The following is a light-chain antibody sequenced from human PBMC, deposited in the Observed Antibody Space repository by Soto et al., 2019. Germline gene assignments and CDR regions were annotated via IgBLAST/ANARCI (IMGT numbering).Light chain of an antibody. CDR3: QQYGSAPGT. J-gene: IGKJ2*01. CDR2: GAS. V-gene: IGKV3-20*01. Sequence: EIELTQSPGTLSLSPGERATLSCRASQSVTSNYLTWYQQKPGQAPRLLIFGASSRATGIPDRFSGSGSGTDFTLTISRLEPEDFAVYYRQQYGSAPGTFGQGTRLEIK. CDR1: QSVTSNY.